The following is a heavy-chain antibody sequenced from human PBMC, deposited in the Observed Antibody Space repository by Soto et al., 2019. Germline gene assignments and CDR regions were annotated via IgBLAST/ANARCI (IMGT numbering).Heavy chain of an antibody. J-gene: IGHJ5*02. CDR1: GFTFSSYG. CDR3: AHLGDFWSGYYTGGWFDP. V-gene: IGHV3-30*03. CDR2: ISYDGSNK. D-gene: IGHD3-3*01. Sequence: QVQLVESGGGVVQPGRSLRLSCAASGFTFSSYGMHWVRQAPGKGLEWVAVISYDGSNKYYADSVKGRFTISRDNSKNTLYLQMNSLRAEDTAVYYCAHLGDFWSGYYTGGWFDPWGQGTLVTVSS.